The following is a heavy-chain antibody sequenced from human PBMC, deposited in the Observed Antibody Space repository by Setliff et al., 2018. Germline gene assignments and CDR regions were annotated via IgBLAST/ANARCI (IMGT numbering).Heavy chain of an antibody. D-gene: IGHD3-10*01. CDR3: ARVPHIWFGDLVTFDDAFDV. CDR2: INHSGST. V-gene: IGHV4-34*01. CDR1: GGSFSDHF. J-gene: IGHJ3*01. Sequence: SETLSLTCTVYGGSFSDHFWSWIRQPPGKGLEWIGEINHSGSTNYNPSLKSRVTISVDASKNQFSQKLTSVTAADTAVYFCARVPHIWFGDLVTFDDAFDVWGQGTMVTVSS.